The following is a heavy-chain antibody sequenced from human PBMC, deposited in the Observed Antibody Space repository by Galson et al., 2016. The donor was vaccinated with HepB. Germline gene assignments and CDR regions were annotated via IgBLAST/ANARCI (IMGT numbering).Heavy chain of an antibody. Sequence: SLRLSCAASAFTVSSNYMSWVRQAPGKGLEWVSLIYNDGSTYYADSVKGRFTISRDNSKNTLYLQMNSLRAEDTAVYYCARVQLSYVGWFDPWGQGTLVTVSS. V-gene: IGHV3-66*01. CDR1: AFTVSSNY. CDR3: ARVQLSYVGWFDP. CDR2: IYNDGST. D-gene: IGHD5-24*01. J-gene: IGHJ5*02.